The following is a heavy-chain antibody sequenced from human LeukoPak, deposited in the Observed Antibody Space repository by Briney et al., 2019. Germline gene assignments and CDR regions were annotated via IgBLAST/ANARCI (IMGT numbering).Heavy chain of an antibody. J-gene: IGHJ4*02. V-gene: IGHV3-21*01. CDR2: ISSGSSYI. CDR3: ARGGYGYNFDY. D-gene: IGHD3-16*01. Sequence: GGSLRLSCAASGFTFSSYGINWVRQAPGKGLEWVSSISSGSSYIYYADSLKGRFTISRDNAKNSLYLQMNSLRAEDTAVYYWARGGYGYNFDYWGQGTLVTVSS. CDR1: GFTFSSYG.